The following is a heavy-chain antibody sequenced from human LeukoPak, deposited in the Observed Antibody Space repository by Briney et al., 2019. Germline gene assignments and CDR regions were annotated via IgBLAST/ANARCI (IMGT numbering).Heavy chain of an antibody. CDR2: IRTKTYGGTT. J-gene: IGHJ4*02. CDR3: SRVSLAAGAVYYFDY. D-gene: IGHD6-13*01. Sequence: GGSLRLSCTTSGFTFGDYAMSWFRQAPGKGLEWVGFIRTKTYGGTTEYAASVKGRFTISGDDSKDIAYLQMNSLRTGDTAVYYCSRVSLAAGAVYYFDYWGQGTLVTVSS. CDR1: GFTFGDYA. V-gene: IGHV3-49*03.